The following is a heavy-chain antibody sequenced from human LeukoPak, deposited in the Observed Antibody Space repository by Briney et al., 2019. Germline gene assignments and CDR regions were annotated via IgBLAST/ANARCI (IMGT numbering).Heavy chain of an antibody. CDR3: ARMGDYSEFDP. J-gene: IGHJ5*02. V-gene: IGHV3-11*01. Sequence: GGSLRLSCAASGFIFGDYYMSWIRQAPGKGLEWVSYIGSYSSPIYYADSVQGRFAISRENAKNLLHLEMNSLRAEDTAVHYCARMGDYSEFDPWGQGTLVTVSS. CDR2: IGSYSSPI. CDR1: GFIFGDYY. D-gene: IGHD3-16*01.